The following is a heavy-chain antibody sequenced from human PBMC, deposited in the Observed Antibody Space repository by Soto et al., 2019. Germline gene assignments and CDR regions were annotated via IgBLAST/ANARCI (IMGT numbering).Heavy chain of an antibody. J-gene: IGHJ4*02. D-gene: IGHD3-9*01. Sequence: QVQLVQSGAEVKKPGSSVKASCKASGGTFSSYAISWVRQAPGQGLEWMGGIIPIFGTANYAQKFQGRVTITADESTSTAYMELSSLRSEDTAVYYCVRECGYDILTGYPLDYWGQGTLVTVSS. V-gene: IGHV1-69*01. CDR3: VRECGYDILTGYPLDY. CDR2: IIPIFGTA. CDR1: GGTFSSYA.